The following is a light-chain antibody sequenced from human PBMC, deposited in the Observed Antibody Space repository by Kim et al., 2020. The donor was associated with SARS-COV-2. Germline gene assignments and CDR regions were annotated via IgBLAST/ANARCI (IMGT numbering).Light chain of an antibody. Sequence: VYTVERATLSCRASQSVTSNLAWYQQRPGQAPRLLIYGASIRATGIPDRFSGSGSGTEFTLTISSLQPEDFALYYCQQYNRWPPYIFGQGTKLEI. CDR2: GAS. CDR1: QSVTSN. J-gene: IGKJ2*01. V-gene: IGKV3-15*01. CDR3: QQYNRWPPYI.